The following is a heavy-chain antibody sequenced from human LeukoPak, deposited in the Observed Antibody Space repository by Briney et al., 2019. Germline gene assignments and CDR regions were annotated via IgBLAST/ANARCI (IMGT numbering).Heavy chain of an antibody. Sequence: GGSLRLTCAASGFSFISYGMHWVRYAPGKGLEWVGVISDDERRKDYADSVKGRFTISRDDSQNTLYLQLHSLRAEDTAFYYCAKGDTVFRGGPDYWGQGTLVTVSS. V-gene: IGHV3-30*18. CDR1: GFSFISYG. CDR3: AKGDTVFRGGPDY. CDR2: ISDDERRK. J-gene: IGHJ4*02. D-gene: IGHD3-10*01.